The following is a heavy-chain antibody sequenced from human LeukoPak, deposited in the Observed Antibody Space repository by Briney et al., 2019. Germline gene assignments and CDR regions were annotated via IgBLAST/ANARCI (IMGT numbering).Heavy chain of an antibody. V-gene: IGHV4-39*07. D-gene: IGHD5-18*01. CDR3: ARVSGGYSYGYGDY. Sequence: SETLSLTCTVSGGSLSSSSYYWGWIRQPPGKGLEWIGSIYYSGSTYYNPSLKSRVTISVDTSKNQFSLKLSSVTAADTAVYYCARVSGGYSYGYGDYWGQGTLVTVSS. J-gene: IGHJ4*02. CDR1: GGSLSSSSYY. CDR2: IYYSGST.